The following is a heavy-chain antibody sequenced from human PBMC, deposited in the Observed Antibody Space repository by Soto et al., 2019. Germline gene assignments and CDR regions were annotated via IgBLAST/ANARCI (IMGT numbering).Heavy chain of an antibody. CDR1: GGTFSSYA. D-gene: IGHD6-6*01. CDR2: IIPIFGTA. J-gene: IGHJ5*02. V-gene: IGHV1-69*01. Sequence: QVQLVQSGAEVKKPGSSVKVSCKASGGTFSSYAISWVRQAPGQGLEWMGGIIPIFGTANYAQKFQGRVTITADESTSTAYMELSSLRSEDTAVYYCSRGPHTYLQLAYNWFDPWGQGTLVTVSS. CDR3: SRGPHTYLQLAYNWFDP.